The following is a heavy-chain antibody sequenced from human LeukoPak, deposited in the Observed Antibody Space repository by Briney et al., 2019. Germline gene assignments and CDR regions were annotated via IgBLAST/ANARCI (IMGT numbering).Heavy chain of an antibody. CDR2: INQHGSET. Sequence: GGSLGLSCAASGSTFSNDWMSWVRQAPGKGLEWVGNINQHGSETYYGASLKGRFTISRDNSKNTLYLHMNRLRAEDTAVYYCARDDNWRPCEYWGQGILVTVSS. D-gene: IGHD3-3*01. J-gene: IGHJ4*02. CDR3: ARDDNWRPCEY. V-gene: IGHV3-7*01. CDR1: GSTFSNDW.